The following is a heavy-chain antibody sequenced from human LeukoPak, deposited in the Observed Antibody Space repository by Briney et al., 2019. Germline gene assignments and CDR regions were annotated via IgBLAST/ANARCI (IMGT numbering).Heavy chain of an antibody. CDR1: GFTFSSSW. CDR3: VRALNGNTDY. V-gene: IGHV3-74*01. Sequence: GGSLRLSCAASGFTFSSSWMHWVRQVPGKGLVWVSRINSDGSITTYADPVKGRFTISRDNAQNTLYLQMNSLRADDTAVYYCVRALNGNTDYWGQGTLVTVSS. D-gene: IGHD3-9*01. J-gene: IGHJ4*02. CDR2: INSDGSIT.